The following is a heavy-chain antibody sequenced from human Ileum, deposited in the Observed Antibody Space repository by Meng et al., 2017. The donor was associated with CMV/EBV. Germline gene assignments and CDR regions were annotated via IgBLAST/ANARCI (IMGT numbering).Heavy chain of an antibody. D-gene: IGHD6-6*01. CDR1: GGSISSGGYY. V-gene: IGHV4-31*03. CDR3: ASAYSSSQVTEY. Sequence: SETLSLTCTVSGGSISSGGYYWSWIRQHPGKGLEWIGYIYYSGSTYYNPSLKSRVTISVDTSKNQFSLKLSSVTAADTAVYYCASAYSSSQVTEYWGQGTLVTVSS. J-gene: IGHJ4*02. CDR2: IYYSGST.